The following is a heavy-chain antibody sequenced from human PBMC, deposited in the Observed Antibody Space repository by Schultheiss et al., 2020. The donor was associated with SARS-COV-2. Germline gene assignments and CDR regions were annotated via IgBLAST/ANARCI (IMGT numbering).Heavy chain of an antibody. V-gene: IGHV3-7*03. Sequence: GGSLRLSCTVSGFTFSSYWMSWVRQAPGKGLEWVANIKQDGSEKYYVDSVKGRFTISRDNAKNSLYLQMNSLRAEDTAVYYCARETVITMIVVVITGGTAFDIWGQGTMVTVSS. CDR3: ARETVITMIVVVITGGTAFDI. CDR1: GFTFSSYW. CDR2: IKQDGSEK. D-gene: IGHD3-22*01. J-gene: IGHJ3*02.